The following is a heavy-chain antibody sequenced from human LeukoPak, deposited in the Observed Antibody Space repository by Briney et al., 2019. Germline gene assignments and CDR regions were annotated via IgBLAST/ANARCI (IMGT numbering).Heavy chain of an antibody. J-gene: IGHJ3*02. CDR1: GFTFSSYA. Sequence: GGSLRLSCAASGFTFSSYAMHWVRQAPGKGLEWVAVISYDGSNRYYADSVKGRFTISRNNSKNTLYLQMNSLRAEDTAVYYCARGGGGSYYEDAFDIWGQGTMVTVSS. CDR3: ARGGGGSYYEDAFDI. D-gene: IGHD1-26*01. V-gene: IGHV3-30-3*01. CDR2: ISYDGSNR.